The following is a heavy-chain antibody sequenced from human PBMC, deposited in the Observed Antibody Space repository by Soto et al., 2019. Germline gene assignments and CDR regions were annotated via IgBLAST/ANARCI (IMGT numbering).Heavy chain of an antibody. CDR3: ARVGMTTVALEIDS. D-gene: IGHD4-17*01. Sequence: DSLSLTCAFYGVSFSGYYWSWIRQPLGQGLEWIGEVNHSESTNYNPSPKSRVTISADKSKNQFSLKLSSVTAADPAVYYCARVGMTTVALEIDSWGQGTLVTISS. V-gene: IGHV4-34*01. CDR1: GVSFSGYY. J-gene: IGHJ4*02. CDR2: VNHSEST.